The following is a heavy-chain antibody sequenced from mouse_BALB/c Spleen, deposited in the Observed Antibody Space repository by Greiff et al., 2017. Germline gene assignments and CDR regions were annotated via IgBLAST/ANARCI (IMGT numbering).Heavy chain of an antibody. J-gene: IGHJ3*01. CDR2: ISYDGSN. V-gene: IGHV3-6*02. CDR1: GYSITSGYY. CDR3: ARSIAY. Sequence: EVKLMESGPGLVKPSQSLSLTCSATGYSITSGYYWNWIRQFPGNKLEWMGYISYDGSNNYNPSLKNRISITRDTSKNQFFLKLNSVTTEDTATYYCARSIAYWGQGTLVTVSA.